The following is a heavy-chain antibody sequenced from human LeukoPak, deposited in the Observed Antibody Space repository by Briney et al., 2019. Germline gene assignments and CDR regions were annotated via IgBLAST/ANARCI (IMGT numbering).Heavy chain of an antibody. Sequence: ASVKVSCKASGYTFSSYGFSWVRQAPGQGLEWMGWISAYNGNTNYVQKLQGRVTMTTDTSTSTAYMELRSLRSDDTAVYYCARDWDYDSSGYATGAFDIWGQGTMVTVSS. CDR1: GYTFSSYG. CDR3: ARDWDYDSSGYATGAFDI. J-gene: IGHJ3*02. V-gene: IGHV1-18*01. CDR2: ISAYNGNT. D-gene: IGHD3-22*01.